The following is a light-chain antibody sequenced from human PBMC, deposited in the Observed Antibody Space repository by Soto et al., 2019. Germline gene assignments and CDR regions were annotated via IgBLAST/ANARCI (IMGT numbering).Light chain of an antibody. CDR2: AAS. CDR3: QQLYIFPLT. CDR1: QGISSF. Sequence: DIHLPPSPSFLSASVVDRVTITCRASQGISSFLAWYQQKPGKAPNLLMYAASTLQSGVPSRFSGGESGTEYTLTISSLQPEESATYYCQQLYIFPLTFGQGTRLEIK. J-gene: IGKJ5*01. V-gene: IGKV1-9*01.